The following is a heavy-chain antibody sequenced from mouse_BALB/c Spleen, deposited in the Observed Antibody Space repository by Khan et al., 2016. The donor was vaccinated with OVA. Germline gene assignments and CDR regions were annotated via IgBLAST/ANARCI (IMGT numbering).Heavy chain of an antibody. D-gene: IGHD1-2*01. CDR3: VNFNYGYYAMDY. V-gene: IGHV2-3*01. Sequence: QIQLVQSGPGLVAPSQSLSITCTVSGFSLTNYGVNWVRQPPGKGPEWLGIIWGDGSTNYHSALISRLSISKDHSKSQVFLKLNSLQTDDTATYYCVNFNYGYYAMDYWGQGTSVTVSS. CDR2: IWGDGST. J-gene: IGHJ4*01. CDR1: GFSLTNYG.